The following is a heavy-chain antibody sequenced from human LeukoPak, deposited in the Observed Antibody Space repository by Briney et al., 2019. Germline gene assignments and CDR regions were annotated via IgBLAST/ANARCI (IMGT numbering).Heavy chain of an antibody. D-gene: IGHD6-19*01. Sequence: SETLSLTCTVSGGSISSSSYYWGWIRQPPGKGLEWIGSIYYSGSTYYNPSLKSRVTISVDTSKNQFSLKLSSVTAADTAVYYCARTLQYSSAPFAYWGQGTLVTVSS. CDR2: IYYSGST. CDR1: GGSISSSSYY. J-gene: IGHJ4*02. CDR3: ARTLQYSSAPFAY. V-gene: IGHV4-39*01.